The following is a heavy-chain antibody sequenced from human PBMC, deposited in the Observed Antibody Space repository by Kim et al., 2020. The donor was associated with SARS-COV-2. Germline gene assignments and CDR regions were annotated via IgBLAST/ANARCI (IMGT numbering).Heavy chain of an antibody. CDR2: ISSSSSYI. CDR1: GFTFSSYS. D-gene: IGHD3-10*01. J-gene: IGHJ4*02. CDR3: ARVLVVPPYNYGLAYDFDT. V-gene: IGHV3-21*04. Sequence: GGSLRLSCAASGFTFSSYSMNWVRQAPGKGLEWVSSISSSSSYIYYADSVKGRFTISRDNAKNSLYLQMNSLRAEDTAVYYCARVLVVPPYNYGLAYDFDTWGQGTLWTVSP.